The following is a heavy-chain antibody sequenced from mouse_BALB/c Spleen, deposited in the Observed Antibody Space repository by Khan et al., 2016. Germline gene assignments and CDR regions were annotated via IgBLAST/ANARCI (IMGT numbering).Heavy chain of an antibody. J-gene: IGHJ2*01. D-gene: IGHD1-1*01. CDR2: ISYSGST. CDR1: GYSITSDYA. CDR3: ARRNYGSSCYFDY. Sequence: EVQLQESGPGLVKPSQSLSLTCTVTGYSITSDYAWNWIRQFPGNKLEWMGYISYSGSTSYNPSLKSRISITRDTSKNQFFLQLNSVTTEDTATYYCARRNYGSSCYFDYWGQGTTLTVSS. V-gene: IGHV3-2*02.